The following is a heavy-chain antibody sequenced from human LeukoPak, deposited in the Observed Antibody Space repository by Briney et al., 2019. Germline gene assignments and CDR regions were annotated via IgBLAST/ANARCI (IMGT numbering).Heavy chain of an antibody. CDR3: ARSSWIQLWPVGY. CDR1: GFTFDDYG. Sequence: PGGSLRLSCAASGFTFDDYGMSWVRQAPGKGLEWVSGINWNGGSTGYADSVKGRSTISRDNAKNSLYLQMSSLRSDDTAFYYCARSSWIQLWPVGYWGQGTLVTVSS. CDR2: INWNGGST. V-gene: IGHV3-20*04. D-gene: IGHD5-18*01. J-gene: IGHJ4*02.